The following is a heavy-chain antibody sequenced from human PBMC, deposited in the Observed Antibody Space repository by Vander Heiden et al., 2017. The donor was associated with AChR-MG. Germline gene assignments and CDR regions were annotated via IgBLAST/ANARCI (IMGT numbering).Heavy chain of an antibody. CDR1: GFTFSTYP. CDR3: AKDRPTVTNVAVDI. Sequence: QLLVSGGGSVQPGGSLSLSCPASGFTFSTYPTRWVRQAPGKGMEWVSGISGIGGSTYYADSVKGRFTISRDNSKNILYMQMNSLRAEDTAVYYCAKDRPTVTNVAVDIWGQGTMVIVSS. CDR2: ISGIGGST. D-gene: IGHD4-17*01. J-gene: IGHJ3*02. V-gene: IGHV3-23*01.